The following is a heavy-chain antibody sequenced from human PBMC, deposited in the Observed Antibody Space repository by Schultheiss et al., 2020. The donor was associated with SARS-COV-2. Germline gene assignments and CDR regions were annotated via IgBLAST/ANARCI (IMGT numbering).Heavy chain of an antibody. CDR1: GYTFTSYD. CDR3: ASGYSGSNWFDP. V-gene: IGHV1-2*04. CDR2: MNPNSGGT. Sequence: ASVKVSCKASGYTFTSYDINWVRQATGQGLEWMGWMNPNSGGTNYAQKFQGWVTMTRDTSISTAYMELSRLRSDDTAVYYCASGYSGSNWFDPWGQGTLVTVSS. J-gene: IGHJ5*02. D-gene: IGHD5-12*01.